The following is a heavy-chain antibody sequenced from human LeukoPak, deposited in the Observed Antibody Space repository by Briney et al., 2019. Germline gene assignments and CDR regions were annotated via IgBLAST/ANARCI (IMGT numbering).Heavy chain of an antibody. CDR3: ASQYPGVDY. D-gene: IGHD2-2*01. CDR2: INPNNGGT. J-gene: IGHJ4*02. CDR1: GYTCTGYY. Sequence: ASVKVSCKASGYTCTGYYLHSVRQAPGQGLEWMGWINPNNGGTNYAQKFQGRVTMTRDTSISTAYMELSRLRSDDTAVYYCASQYPGVDYWGQGTLVTVSS. V-gene: IGHV1-2*02.